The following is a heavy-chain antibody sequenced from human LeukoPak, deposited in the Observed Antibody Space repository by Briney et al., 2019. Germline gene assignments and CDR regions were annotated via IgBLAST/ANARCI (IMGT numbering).Heavy chain of an antibody. CDR2: IRSDGSIQ. V-gene: IGHV3-30*02. Sequence: PGGSLRLSCAASGFNFNRFGMHWVRQAPGKGLEWVAHIRSDGSIQAYAASVKGRFTIPRDNFKNTLYLQMIGLRDEDTALYYCVKEETGTFPGAYWGQGTLVTVSS. D-gene: IGHD1/OR15-1a*01. CDR3: VKEETGTFPGAY. CDR1: GFNFNRFG. J-gene: IGHJ4*02.